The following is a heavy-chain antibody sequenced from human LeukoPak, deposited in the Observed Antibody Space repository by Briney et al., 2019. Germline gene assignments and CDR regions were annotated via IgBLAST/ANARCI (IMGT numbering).Heavy chain of an antibody. CDR2: ISPNSGDT. J-gene: IGHJ3*02. CDR3: ASTLLGELSFDAFDI. CDR1: GYTFTDYY. D-gene: IGHD3-16*02. Sequence: ASVKVSCKASGYTFTDYYMHWVRQAPGQGLEWMGWISPNSGDTNYAQKFQGRVTMTRDTSISTAYMELSRLRSDDTAVYYCASTLLGELSFDAFDIWGQGTMVTVSS. V-gene: IGHV1-2*02.